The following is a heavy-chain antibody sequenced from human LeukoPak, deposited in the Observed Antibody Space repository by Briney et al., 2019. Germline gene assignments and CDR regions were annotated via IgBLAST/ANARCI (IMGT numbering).Heavy chain of an antibody. CDR2: MNPNSGNT. CDR1: GGTFSSYT. J-gene: IGHJ1*01. Sequence: GSSVKVSCKASGGTFSSYTISWVRQAPGQGLEWMGWMNPNSGNTGYAQKFQGRVTMTRNTSISTAYMELSSLRSEDTAVYYCARWDASSGFGHWGQGTLVTVSS. V-gene: IGHV1-8*02. CDR3: ARWDASSGFGH. D-gene: IGHD6-19*01.